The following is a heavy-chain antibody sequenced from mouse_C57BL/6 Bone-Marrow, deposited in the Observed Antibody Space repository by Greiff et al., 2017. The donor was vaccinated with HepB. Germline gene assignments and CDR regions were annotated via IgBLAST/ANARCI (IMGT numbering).Heavy chain of an antibody. CDR3: ARFRFQMDY. Sequence: EVQLQQSGPELVKPGASVKISCKASGYTFTDYYMNWVKQSHGKSLEWIGDINPNNGGTSYNQKFKGKATLTVDKSSSTAYMELRSLTSEDSAVYYCARFRFQMDYWGQGTSVTVSS. V-gene: IGHV1-26*01. CDR2: INPNNGGT. CDR1: GYTFTDYY. J-gene: IGHJ4*01.